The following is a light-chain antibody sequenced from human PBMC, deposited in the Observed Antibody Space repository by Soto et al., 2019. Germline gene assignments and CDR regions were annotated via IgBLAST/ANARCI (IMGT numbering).Light chain of an antibody. Sequence: QSAMTQPASVSGSPGQSITISCTGTSSDVGTRNFVSWYQQHPGKAPKLMIYQVTNRPSGVSNRFSGSKSGNTASLTISGLQAEDEADYYCSSYTYSTNDVFGTGTKVTVL. V-gene: IGLV2-14*01. CDR3: SSYTYSTNDV. CDR2: QVT. CDR1: SSDVGTRNF. J-gene: IGLJ1*01.